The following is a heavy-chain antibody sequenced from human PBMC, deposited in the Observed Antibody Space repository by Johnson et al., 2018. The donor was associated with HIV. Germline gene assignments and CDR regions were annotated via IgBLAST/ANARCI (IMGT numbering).Heavy chain of an antibody. V-gene: IGHV3-30*04. Sequence: QVQLVESGGGVVQPGRSLRLSCAASGFTFSSYAMHWVRQAPGKGLEWVAVISYDGSNEYYVESVKGRFTISRDNSKNTLYLQMNSLRAEDTAVYYCAKGDWCGDCYVYAFDMWGQGTMVTVSS. CDR2: ISYDGSNE. J-gene: IGHJ3*02. D-gene: IGHD2-21*01. CDR1: GFTFSSYA. CDR3: AKGDWCGDCYVYAFDM.